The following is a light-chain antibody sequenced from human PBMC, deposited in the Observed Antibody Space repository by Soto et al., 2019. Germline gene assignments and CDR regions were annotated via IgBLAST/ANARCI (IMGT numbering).Light chain of an antibody. CDR3: SSYTVSRTYV. J-gene: IGLJ1*01. CDR2: NVY. CDR1: SSDVGAFNF. Sequence: QSVLTQPASVSGSPGQSITISCTGTSSDVGAFNFVSWHQQHPGKAPKLMIYNVYDRPSGVSYRFSGSKYGNTASLTISGLQGEDEADYYCSSYTVSRTYVFGTGTKLTV. V-gene: IGLV2-14*03.